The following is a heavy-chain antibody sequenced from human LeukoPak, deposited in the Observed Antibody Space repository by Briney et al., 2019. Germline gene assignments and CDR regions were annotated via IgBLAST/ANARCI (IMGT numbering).Heavy chain of an antibody. J-gene: IGHJ4*02. CDR3: AKDRMKWRVAAASIEY. D-gene: IGHD2-2*01. V-gene: IGHV3-48*01. Sequence: PGGSLRLSCAAPGFTFSSYSMNWVRQAPGKGLEWVSYISSSSSTIYYADSVKGRFTISRDNSKSTLYLQMNSLRGDDTAVYYCAKDRMKWRVAAASIEYWGRGTLVTVST. CDR2: ISSSSSTI. CDR1: GFTFSSYS.